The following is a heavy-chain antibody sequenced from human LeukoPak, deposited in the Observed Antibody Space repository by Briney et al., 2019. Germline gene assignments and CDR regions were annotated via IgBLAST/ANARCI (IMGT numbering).Heavy chain of an antibody. CDR1: GYTFTSYG. CDR3: ARVNTIFGVVMLATYYYYYMDV. V-gene: IGHV1-18*01. D-gene: IGHD3-3*01. Sequence: ASVKVSCKASGYTFTSYGISWVRQAPGQGLEWMGWISAYNGNTNYAQKLQGRVTMTTDTSTSTAYMELRSLRSDDTAVHYCARVNTIFGVVMLATYYYYYMDVWGKGTTVTVSS. J-gene: IGHJ6*03. CDR2: ISAYNGNT.